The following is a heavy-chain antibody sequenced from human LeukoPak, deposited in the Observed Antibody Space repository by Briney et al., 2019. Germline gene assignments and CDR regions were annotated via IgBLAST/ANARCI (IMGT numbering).Heavy chain of an antibody. CDR1: GDSISNYW. D-gene: IGHD5-24*01. J-gene: IGHJ4*02. V-gene: IGHV4-4*07. Sequence: PSETLSLTCSVSGDSISNYWWNWIRQPAGQELVWIGRMYTSGDTNYNPSLKSRVTMSVDTSKNQVSLRLTSVIAADTAVYYCARGSREMATIFDYWGQGTLVTVSS. CDR2: MYTSGDT. CDR3: ARGSREMATIFDY.